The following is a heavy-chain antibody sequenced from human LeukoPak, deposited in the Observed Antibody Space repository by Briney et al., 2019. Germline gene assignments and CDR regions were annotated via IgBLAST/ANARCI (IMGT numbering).Heavy chain of an antibody. J-gene: IGHJ1*01. D-gene: IGHD3-10*01. CDR1: GLTFSKSW. Sequence: GGSLRLSCEASGLTFSKSWMHWVRQAPGKGLVWVSRINNDGRTTSYADSVKGRFTISRDNAKNTLYLQMNSLRAEDTAVYYCARVSGLGMNEHYQHWGQGTLVTVPS. V-gene: IGHV3-74*01. CDR3: ARVSGLGMNEHYQH. CDR2: INNDGRTT.